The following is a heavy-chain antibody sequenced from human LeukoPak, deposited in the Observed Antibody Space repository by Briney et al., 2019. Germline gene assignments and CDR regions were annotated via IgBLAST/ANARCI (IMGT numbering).Heavy chain of an antibody. J-gene: IGHJ4*02. CDR3: ARDIPWIVVVPAAMRDY. D-gene: IGHD2-2*01. V-gene: IGHV1-2*02. CDR1: GYTFTGYY. CDR2: INPNSGGT. Sequence: ASVKVPCKASGYTFTGYYMHWVRQAPGQGLEWMGWINPNSGGTNYAQKFQGRVTMTRDTSISTAYMELSRLRSDDTAVYYCARDIPWIVVVPAAMRDYWGQGTLVTVSS.